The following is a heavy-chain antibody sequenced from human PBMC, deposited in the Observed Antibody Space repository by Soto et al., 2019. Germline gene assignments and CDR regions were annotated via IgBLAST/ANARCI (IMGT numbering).Heavy chain of an antibody. Sequence: SSETLSLTCTVSGGSISSGGYYWSGIRQHPGKGLEWIGYIYYSGSTYYNPSLKSRVTIGVDTSKNQFSLKLSSVTAADTAVYNRPRESGRSMDVWGQVTTVPVSS. D-gene: IGHD6-13*01. CDR1: GGSISSGGYY. CDR2: IYYSGST. V-gene: IGHV4-31*03. CDR3: PRESGRSMDV. J-gene: IGHJ6*02.